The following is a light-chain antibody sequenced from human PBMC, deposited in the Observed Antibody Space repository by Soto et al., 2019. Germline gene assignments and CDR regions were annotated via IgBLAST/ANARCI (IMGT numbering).Light chain of an antibody. V-gene: IGKV1-5*03. CDR1: QSISCW. CDR3: QQYNIYART. J-gene: IGKJ1*01. CDR2: MAA. Sequence: EIQMTQSPSTLSASVGDRVTITCRASQSISCWLAWYQQKPGKAPELLIYMAASLQSVVPPRFSGGGSGTEFTRNISSLQPDAVAPWYNQQYNIYARTFGHGTKGESK.